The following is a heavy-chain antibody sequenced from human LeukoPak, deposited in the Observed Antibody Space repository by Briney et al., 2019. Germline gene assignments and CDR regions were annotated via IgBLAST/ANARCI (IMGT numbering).Heavy chain of an antibody. Sequence: ASVKVSCKASGGTFSSYANSWVRQAPGQGLEWMGGIIPIFGTANYAQKFQGRVTITADESTSTAYMELSSLRSEDTAVYYCARGPEEARVAWGQGTLVTVSS. CDR3: ARGPEEARVA. V-gene: IGHV1-69*01. CDR1: GGTFSSYA. D-gene: IGHD3-3*01. CDR2: IIPIFGTA. J-gene: IGHJ4*02.